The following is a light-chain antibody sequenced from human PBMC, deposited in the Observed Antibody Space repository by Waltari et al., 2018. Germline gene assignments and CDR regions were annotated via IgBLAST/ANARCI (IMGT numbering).Light chain of an antibody. V-gene: IGKV3-20*01. CDR3: KHYLRLPVS. CDR1: QSVGRT. Sequence: EIVLTQSPGTLSLSPGERATLSCGASQSVGRTLAWYQQRPGQAPRLLMYGASIRAADIPDRFAGSGSGTDFSLTINRLEPEDFAVYYCKHYLRLPVSFGQGTKVEIK. CDR2: GAS. J-gene: IGKJ1*01.